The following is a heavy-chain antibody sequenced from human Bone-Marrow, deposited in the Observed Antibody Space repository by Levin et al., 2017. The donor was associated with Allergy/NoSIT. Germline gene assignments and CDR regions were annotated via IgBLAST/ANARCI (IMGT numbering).Heavy chain of an antibody. J-gene: IGHJ4*02. Sequence: SCAASGLRFSSYVMHWVRQAPGKGLVWVSRINHDGNIITYADFVKGRFSISRDNAKNTLYLQMNSLRAEDTAVYFCAADVNLKYDYWGQGTLVTVSS. D-gene: IGHD1-7*01. CDR3: AADVNLKYDY. CDR1: GLRFSSYV. V-gene: IGHV3-74*03. CDR2: INHDGNII.